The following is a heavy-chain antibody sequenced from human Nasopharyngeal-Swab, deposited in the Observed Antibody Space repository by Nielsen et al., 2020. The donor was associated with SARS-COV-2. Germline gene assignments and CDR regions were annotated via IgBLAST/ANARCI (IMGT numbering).Heavy chain of an antibody. D-gene: IGHD3-22*01. CDR3: ARVGGSDSSGYTKWFHP. CDR2: INSDGSST. V-gene: IGHV3-74*01. Sequence: GGSLRLSCAASGFTFISYWMHWVRQVPGKGLVWVSRINSDGSSTTYAGSVKGRFTISRDNAKNTLYLQMNSLRAEDTAVYYCARVGGSDSSGYTKWFHPWGQGTLVTVSS. CDR1: GFTFISYW. J-gene: IGHJ5*02.